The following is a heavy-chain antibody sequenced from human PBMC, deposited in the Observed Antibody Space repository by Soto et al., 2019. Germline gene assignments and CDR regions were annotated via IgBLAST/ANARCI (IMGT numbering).Heavy chain of an antibody. CDR3: AREVRVRGFAFDI. CDR2: ISGSGGVT. D-gene: IGHD3-3*01. J-gene: IGHJ3*02. V-gene: IGHV3-23*01. CDR1: GFTFSIYA. Sequence: SLRLSCAASGFTFSIYAMSWVRQAPGKGLEWVSSISGSGGVTYYADSVKGRFTISRDNSKNMLYLQTNSLRVEDTAVYYCAREVRVRGFAFDIWGQGTMVTVSS.